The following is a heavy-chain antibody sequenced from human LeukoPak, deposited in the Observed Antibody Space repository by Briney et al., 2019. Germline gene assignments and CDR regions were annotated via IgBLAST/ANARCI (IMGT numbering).Heavy chain of an antibody. Sequence: SGTLSLTCSVSGGSMSSSSYYYYWGWIRRPPGKGLEWIGSLFNSGSTYYNPSLKSRLTMFVDTSKNQFSMRLTSVTAADTAVYYCARNNSMVRGALDYWGQGILVTVSS. J-gene: IGHJ4*01. V-gene: IGHV4-39*01. CDR3: ARNNSMVRGALDY. CDR1: GGSMSSSSYYYY. CDR2: LFNSGST. D-gene: IGHD3-10*01.